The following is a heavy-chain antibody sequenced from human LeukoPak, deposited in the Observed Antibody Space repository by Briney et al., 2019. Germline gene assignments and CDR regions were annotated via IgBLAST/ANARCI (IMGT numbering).Heavy chain of an antibody. CDR1: GYTFTSYG. CDR3: ARDKGVVVAATPGFHGY. Sequence: ASVKVSCKASGYTFTSYGISWVRQAPGQGLEWMGWISAYNGNTNYAQKLQGRVAMTTDTSTSTAYMELRSLRSDVTAVYYCARDKGVVVAATPGFHGYWGQGTLVTVSS. V-gene: IGHV1-18*01. D-gene: IGHD2-15*01. J-gene: IGHJ4*02. CDR2: ISAYNGNT.